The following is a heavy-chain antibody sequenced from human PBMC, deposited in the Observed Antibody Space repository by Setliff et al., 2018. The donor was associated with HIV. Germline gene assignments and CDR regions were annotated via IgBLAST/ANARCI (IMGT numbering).Heavy chain of an antibody. Sequence: SETLSLTCAVSGGSISSGGYSWNWIRQPPGKGLEWIGYIYHSGSTFYNPSLKSRVTISVDRSKNQFSLKLTSVTAADTALYYCARDKGYYYMDVWGKGITVTVSS. CDR1: GGSISSGGYS. CDR3: ARDKGYYYMDV. CDR2: IYHSGST. J-gene: IGHJ6*03. V-gene: IGHV4-30-2*01.